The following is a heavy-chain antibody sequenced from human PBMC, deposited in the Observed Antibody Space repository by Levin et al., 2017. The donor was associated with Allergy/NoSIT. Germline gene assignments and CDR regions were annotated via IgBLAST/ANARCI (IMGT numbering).Heavy chain of an antibody. CDR3: ARDPDSGSYYKGNWFDP. D-gene: IGHD3-10*01. CDR2: IKQDGSEK. V-gene: IGHV3-7*04. CDR1: GFTFSSYW. J-gene: IGHJ5*02. Sequence: PGGSLRLSCAASGFTFSSYWMSWVRQAPGKGLEWVANIKQDGSEKYYVDSVKGRFTISRDNAKNSLYLQMNSLRAEDTAVYYCARDPDSGSYYKGNWFDPWGQGTLVTVSS.